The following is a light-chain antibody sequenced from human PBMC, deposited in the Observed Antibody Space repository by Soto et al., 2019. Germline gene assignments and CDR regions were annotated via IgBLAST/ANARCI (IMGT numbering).Light chain of an antibody. V-gene: IGKV2-28*01. J-gene: IGKJ3*01. CDR2: LGS. CDR3: MQALQTPRT. Sequence: DIVMTQSPLSLPVTPGEPASISCRSSQSLLHSNGYNYLDWYLQKPGLSPQLLIYLGSNRAPGVPDRFSGSGSDTDFTLKISRVEAEDVGVYYCMQALQTPRTFGPGTKVDIK. CDR1: QSLLHSNGYNY.